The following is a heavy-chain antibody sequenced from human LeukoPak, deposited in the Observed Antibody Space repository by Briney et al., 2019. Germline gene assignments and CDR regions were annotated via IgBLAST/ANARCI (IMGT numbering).Heavy chain of an antibody. CDR1: GFTFSSYA. J-gene: IGHJ4*02. D-gene: IGHD3-22*01. Sequence: GSLTLSCAASGFTFSSYAMNWVRQAPGKGLELVSTISGRCGSTYYADSVKGRFTISRDNSKKTLYLQMKSLRDEDTAVYYCAKDLWDSSGYYYFDYWGEGTLVTVSS. V-gene: IGHV3-23*01. CDR2: ISGRCGST. CDR3: AKDLWDSSGYYYFDY.